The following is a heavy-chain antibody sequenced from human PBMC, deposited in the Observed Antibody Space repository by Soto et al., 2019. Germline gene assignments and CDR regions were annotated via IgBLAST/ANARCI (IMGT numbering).Heavy chain of an antibody. CDR2: IDSRVST. CDR3: SRRAPEGFEP. J-gene: IGHJ5*02. Sequence: SETLSLTCTVSGDSTSTSTYYCGWIRQPPGKGLEWIGSIDSRVSTYHNPSLKSRVTISVDTSKNQFSLKLSSVTASDTAFYYFSRRAPEGFEPWVQGTMVTVSS. CDR1: GDSTSTSTYY. V-gene: IGHV4-39*01.